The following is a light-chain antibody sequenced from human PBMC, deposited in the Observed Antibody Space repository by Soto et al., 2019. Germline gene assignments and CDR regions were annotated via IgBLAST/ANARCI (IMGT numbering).Light chain of an antibody. Sequence: QAVVTQDPSLTVSPGGTVTLTCGSSTGAVTSGHYPYWFQQKPGQAPRTLIYDTSNKHSWTPARFSGSLLGGKAALTLSGAQPEDEAEYYCLLSYSGARHVVFGGGTKLTVL. J-gene: IGLJ2*01. CDR1: TGAVTSGHY. CDR2: DTS. CDR3: LLSYSGARHVV. V-gene: IGLV7-46*01.